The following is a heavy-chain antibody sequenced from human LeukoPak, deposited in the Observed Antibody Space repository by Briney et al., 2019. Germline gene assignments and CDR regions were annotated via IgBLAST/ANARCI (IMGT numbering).Heavy chain of an antibody. CDR3: ARGLWFGELLGGYYFDY. CDR1: GYTFTSYA. CDR2: INAGNGNT. Sequence: GASVMVSCKASGYTFTSYAMHWVRQAPGQRLEWMGWINAGNGNTKYSQKFQGRVTITRDTSASTAYMELSSLRSEDTAVYYCARGLWFGELLGGYYFDYWGQGTLVTVSS. V-gene: IGHV1-3*01. D-gene: IGHD3-10*01. J-gene: IGHJ4*02.